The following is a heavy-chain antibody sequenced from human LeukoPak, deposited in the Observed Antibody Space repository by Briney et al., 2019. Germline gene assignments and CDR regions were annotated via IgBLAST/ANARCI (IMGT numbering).Heavy chain of an antibody. CDR3: ERVKGSYFDY. CDR1: VDSFSTNS. Sequence: PGGSLRLSCAASVDSFSTNSMSWVCQAPGKGLEWVSSISSSSSYIYYADSVKGRFTISRDNAKNSLYAKIHSLRAEDTAVYYCERVKGSYFDYWGQGALVTVSS. V-gene: IGHV3-21*01. D-gene: IGHD2-15*01. J-gene: IGHJ4*02. CDR2: ISSSSSYI.